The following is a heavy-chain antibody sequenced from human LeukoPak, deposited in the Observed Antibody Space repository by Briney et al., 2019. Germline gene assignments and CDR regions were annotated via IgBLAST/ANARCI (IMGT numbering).Heavy chain of an antibody. Sequence: SQTLSLTCAISGDSVSSNSAAWNWIRQSPSRGLEWLGRTYYRSKWYNDYAVSVRSRIVINPDTSKNQFSLQLSSVTPEDTAVYYCTRDGIRVLDYWGQGILVTVSS. CDR3: TRDGIRVLDY. CDR2: TYYRSKWYN. CDR1: GDSVSSNSAA. V-gene: IGHV6-1*01. J-gene: IGHJ4*02. D-gene: IGHD1-1*01.